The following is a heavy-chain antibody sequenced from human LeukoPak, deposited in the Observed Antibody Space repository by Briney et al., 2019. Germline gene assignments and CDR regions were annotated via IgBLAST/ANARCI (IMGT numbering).Heavy chain of an antibody. V-gene: IGHV3-49*03. D-gene: IGHD3-22*01. CDR1: GFTFGDYA. Sequence: GGSLRLSCTASGFTFGDYAMSWFRQAPGKGLERVGFIRSKAYGGTTEYAASVKGRFTISRDDSKSIAYLQMNSLKTEDTAMYYCTRDLYDSSGYVDYWGQGTLVTVSS. CDR2: IRSKAYGGTT. CDR3: TRDLYDSSGYVDY. J-gene: IGHJ4*02.